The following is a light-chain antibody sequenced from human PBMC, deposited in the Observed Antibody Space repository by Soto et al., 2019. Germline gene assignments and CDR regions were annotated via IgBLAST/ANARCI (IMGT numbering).Light chain of an antibody. J-gene: IGKJ2*01. CDR1: QSVSSN. CDR2: GTS. CDR3: QQYNKWPLT. Sequence: EIVMTQSPATLSVSPGERATLSCRASQSVSSNLAWYQQKPGQAPRLLIYGTSTRATGIPARFSGSGSGTEFTLTISSLQSEDLEVYYCQQYNKWPLTFGQGTNLDIK. V-gene: IGKV3D-15*01.